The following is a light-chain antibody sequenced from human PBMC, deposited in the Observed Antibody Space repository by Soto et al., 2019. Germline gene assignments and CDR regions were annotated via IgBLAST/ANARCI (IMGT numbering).Light chain of an antibody. CDR3: QQDNSYSPYT. CDR2: DAS. V-gene: IGKV1-5*01. Sequence: DIQMTQSPSTLSASVGDRVTITCRASQSISSWLAWYQQKPGKAPKLLIYDASSLESGVPSRFSGSGSGTEFTLTISSLQPDDFATDYCQQDNSYSPYTFGQGTKLEIK. CDR1: QSISSW. J-gene: IGKJ2*01.